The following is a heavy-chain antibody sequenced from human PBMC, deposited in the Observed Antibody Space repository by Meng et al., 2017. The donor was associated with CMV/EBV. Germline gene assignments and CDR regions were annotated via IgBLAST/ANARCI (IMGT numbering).Heavy chain of an antibody. J-gene: IGHJ6*02. Sequence: GESLKISCAASGFTFDDYAMHWVRQAPGKGLEWVSLISWDGGSTYYADSVKGRFTISRDNSKNTLYLQMNSLRAEDTAVYYCAKGPYCSSTSCYYYYYGMDVWGQGTTVTVSS. CDR2: ISWDGGST. V-gene: IGHV3-43D*03. CDR1: GFTFDDYA. D-gene: IGHD2-2*01. CDR3: AKGPYCSSTSCYYYYYGMDV.